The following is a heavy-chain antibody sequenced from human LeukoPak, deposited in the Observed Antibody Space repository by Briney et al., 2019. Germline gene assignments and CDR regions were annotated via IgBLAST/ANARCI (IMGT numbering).Heavy chain of an antibody. CDR3: ARAPGIRNAFDI. J-gene: IGHJ3*02. V-gene: IGHV3-53*01. CDR2: IYAGGTI. D-gene: IGHD2-15*01. CDR1: GFTVSSNY. Sequence: PGESLRLSCAASGFTVSSNYMSWVRQAPGRGLEWVSIIYAGGTIYYADSVKGRFITSRDNSKNTLYLQMNSLRVEDTAVYYCARAPGIRNAFDIWGQGTMVTVSS.